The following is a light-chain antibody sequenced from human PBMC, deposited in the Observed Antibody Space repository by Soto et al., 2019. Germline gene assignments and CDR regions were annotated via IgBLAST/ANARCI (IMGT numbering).Light chain of an antibody. CDR2: VAS. J-gene: IGKJ5*01. CDR1: QSVNSRL. Sequence: IVLTQSPGTLSLSHGEGATLSCRAIQSVNSRLLAWYQQKPGQAPRLLIYVASTRATGIPDRFSGSGSGTDFTLTISSLEPEDFAVYYCHQRQYWPPITFCQGTRLEF. V-gene: IGKV3D-20*02. CDR3: HQRQYWPPIT.